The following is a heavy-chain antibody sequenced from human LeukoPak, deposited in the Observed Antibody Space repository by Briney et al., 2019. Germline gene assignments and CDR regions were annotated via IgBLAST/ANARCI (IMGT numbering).Heavy chain of an antibody. J-gene: IGHJ5*02. CDR1: GGSIRSYY. V-gene: IGHV4-4*07. CDR2: IYTSGST. D-gene: IGHD3-22*01. CDR3: ARDTSDSSGYYWTLNWFDP. Sequence: YPSETLSLTCTVSGGSIRSYYWGWIRQPAGKGLEWIGRIYTSGSTNYNPSLKSRVTMSVDTSKNQFSLKLSSVTAADTAVYYCARDTSDSSGYYWTLNWFDPWGQGTLVTVSS.